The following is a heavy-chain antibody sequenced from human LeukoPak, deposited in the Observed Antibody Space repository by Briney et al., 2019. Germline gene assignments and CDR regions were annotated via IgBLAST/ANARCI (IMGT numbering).Heavy chain of an antibody. CDR1: GYTFTSYY. CDR2: MNPNSGNT. D-gene: IGHD6-13*01. Sequence: GGSVKVSCKASGYTFTSYYMHWVRPAPGQGLEWMGWMNPNSGNTCYAQKFQGRVTIPRNTSISTAYMELSSLRSENPAVYYCARGGGSSGWEYFYYSMDVWGKGTTVTVSS. V-gene: IGHV1-8*03. CDR3: ARGGGSSGWEYFYYSMDV. J-gene: IGHJ6*03.